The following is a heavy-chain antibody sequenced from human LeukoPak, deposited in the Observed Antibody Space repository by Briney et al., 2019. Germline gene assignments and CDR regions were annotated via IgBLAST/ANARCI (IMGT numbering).Heavy chain of an antibody. D-gene: IGHD3-22*01. CDR3: ARSSEGRYYYDSSGFSYYYYYMDV. J-gene: IGHJ6*03. CDR1: GGSISRYY. V-gene: IGHV4-59*01. CDR2: IYYSGST. Sequence: PETLSLTSTVSGGSISRYYWSWIRQPPRKGLEWIGDIYYSGSTYDNPPPRSRVTISLYTSKNQVSLKLSSVTAADTAVYYCARSSEGRYYYDSSGFSYYYYYMDVWGKGTPVTIYS.